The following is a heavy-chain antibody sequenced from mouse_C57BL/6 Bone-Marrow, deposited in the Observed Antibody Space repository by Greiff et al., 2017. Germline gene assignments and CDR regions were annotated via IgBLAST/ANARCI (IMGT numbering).Heavy chain of an antibody. D-gene: IGHD1-1*01. J-gene: IGHJ3*01. CDR3: ARDRGYGSPAY. V-gene: IGHV3-6*01. CDR2: LSYDGSN. Sequence: EVQLQESGPGLVKPSQSLSLTCSVTGYSITSGYYWNWIRQFPGNKLEWMGYLSYDGSNNYNPSLKNRISITRDTSKNQFFLKLNSVTTEDTATYYCARDRGYGSPAYWGQGTLVTVSA. CDR1: GYSITSGYY.